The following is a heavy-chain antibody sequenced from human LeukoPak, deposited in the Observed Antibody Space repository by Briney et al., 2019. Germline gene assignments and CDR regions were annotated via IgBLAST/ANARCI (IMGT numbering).Heavy chain of an antibody. CDR3: ARHRDVAFDY. CDR2: IYPGDSDT. CDR1: GYSFTSYW. Sequence: GAALKISFKGSGYSFTSYWIGWVRQMPGKGLEWMGIIYPGDSDTRYSPSFQGQVTISADKSISTAYLQWSSLKASDTAVYYCARHRDVAFDYWGQGTLVTVSS. D-gene: IGHD5-24*01. J-gene: IGHJ4*02. V-gene: IGHV5-51*01.